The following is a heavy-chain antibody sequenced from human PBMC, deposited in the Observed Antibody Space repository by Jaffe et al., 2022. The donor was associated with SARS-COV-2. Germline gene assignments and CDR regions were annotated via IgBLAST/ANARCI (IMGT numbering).Heavy chain of an antibody. CDR3: ARDLGDYENWFDP. J-gene: IGHJ5*02. Sequence: EVQLVESGGGLVQPGGSLRLSCAASGFTFSSYWMSWVRQAPGKGLEWVANIKQDGSEKYYVDSVKGRFTISRDNAKNSLYLQMNSLRAEDTAVYYCARDLGDYENWFDPWGQGTLVTVSS. CDR2: IKQDGSEK. CDR1: GFTFSSYW. V-gene: IGHV3-7*01. D-gene: IGHD4-17*01.